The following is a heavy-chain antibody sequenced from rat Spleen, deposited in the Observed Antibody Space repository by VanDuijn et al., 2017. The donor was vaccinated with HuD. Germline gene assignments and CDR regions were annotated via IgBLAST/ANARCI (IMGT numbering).Heavy chain of an antibody. CDR1: GFTFSNYG. Sequence: EVKLVESGGGLVQPGRSLKLSCAASGFTFSNYGMAWVRQAPKKGLEWVASISPSGGSTYYRDSVKGRFTISRDNAKSTLYLQMDSLRSEDTATYYCARHMYTTDYYYYYVMDAWGQGASVTVSS. V-gene: IGHV5S13*01. CDR2: ISPSGGST. CDR3: ARHMYTTDYYYYYVMDA. J-gene: IGHJ4*01. D-gene: IGHD1-6*01.